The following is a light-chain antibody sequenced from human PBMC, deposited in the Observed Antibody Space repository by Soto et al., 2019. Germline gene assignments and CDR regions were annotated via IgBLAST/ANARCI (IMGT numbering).Light chain of an antibody. CDR2: DAS. V-gene: IGKV3-11*01. CDR3: QQRSNWSPIT. CDR1: QSVSSS. J-gene: IGKJ5*01. Sequence: EIVLTQSPATLSLSPGERATLSCRASQSVSSSLAWSQQKPGQTPRLLIYDASNRATGIPARFSGSGSGTDFTLTISSLEPEDFAVHYGQQRSNWSPITFGQGTRLESK.